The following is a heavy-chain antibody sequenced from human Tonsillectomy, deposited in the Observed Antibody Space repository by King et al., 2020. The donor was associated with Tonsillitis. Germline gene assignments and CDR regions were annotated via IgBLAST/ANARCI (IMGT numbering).Heavy chain of an antibody. CDR2: IRQDGSDI. J-gene: IGHJ4*02. Sequence: DVQLVESGGGLVQPGGSLRLSCVVSGFTFRSYWMTWVRQPPGKAPEWVASIRQDGSDIYYVDSVKGRFTISRDNAKNSLFLQMNSLRVEDTAVYYCARALRVSDWGQGTLGTVPS. CDR1: GFTFRSYW. V-gene: IGHV3-7*03. D-gene: IGHD2-21*01. CDR3: ARALRVSD.